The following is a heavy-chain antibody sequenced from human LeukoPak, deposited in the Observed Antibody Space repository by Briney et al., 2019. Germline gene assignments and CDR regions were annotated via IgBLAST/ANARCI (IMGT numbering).Heavy chain of an antibody. CDR2: IHTSGST. J-gene: IGHJ4*02. CDR1: GDSISSGSSYY. CDR3: ARHHYQLSALDY. V-gene: IGHV4-61*02. Sequence: SETLSLTCTVSGDSISSGSSYYWSWIRQPAGKGLEWIGRIHTSGSTNYNPSLKGRVTISVDTSKNQFSLKLSSVTAADTAVYYCARHHYQLSALDYWGQGTLVTVSS. D-gene: IGHD2-2*01.